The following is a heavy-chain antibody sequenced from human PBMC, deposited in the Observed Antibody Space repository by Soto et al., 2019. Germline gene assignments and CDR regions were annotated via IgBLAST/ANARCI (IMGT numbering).Heavy chain of an antibody. CDR2: IIPILGIA. CDR1: GGTFSSYT. CDR3: ARVSDSRGYSLDY. J-gene: IGHJ4*02. D-gene: IGHD3-22*01. Sequence: QVQLVQSGAEVKKPGSSVKVSCKASGGTFSSYTISWVRQAPGQGLEWMGRIIPILGIANYAQKFQGRVTITADKSTSTAYMELSSLRSEDTAVDYCARVSDSRGYSLDYWGQGTLVTVSS. V-gene: IGHV1-69*02.